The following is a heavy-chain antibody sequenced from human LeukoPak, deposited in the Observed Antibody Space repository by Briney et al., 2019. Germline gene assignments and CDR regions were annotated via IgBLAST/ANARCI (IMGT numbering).Heavy chain of an antibody. CDR3: ARPPSIFGVVTTDY. CDR1: GFTFSSYA. V-gene: IGHV3-23*01. J-gene: IGHJ4*02. D-gene: IGHD3-3*01. Sequence: PGGSLRLSCAASGFTFSSYAMSWVRQAPGKGLEWVSAISGSGGSTYYADSVKGRFTISRDNSKNTLDLQMNSLTTEDTAVYYCARPPSIFGVVTTDYWGQGSPVIVSS. CDR2: ISGSGGST.